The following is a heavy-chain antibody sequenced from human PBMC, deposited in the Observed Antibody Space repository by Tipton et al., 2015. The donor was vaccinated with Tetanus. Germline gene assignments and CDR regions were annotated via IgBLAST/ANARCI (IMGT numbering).Heavy chain of an antibody. V-gene: IGHV4-59*01. CDR3: ACGSGYFDSSYHSPLDF. D-gene: IGHD3-22*01. CDR1: RGSRSANY. Sequence: GLVKPSETLSLTCAVSRGSRSANYWSWIRQSPGKGLEWIGYIQYNGITNYHPSLKSRVTISVDSSTSQFSLRPASVTAADTAVYYCACGSGYFDSSYHSPLDFWGRGTLVTVSS. J-gene: IGHJ4*02. CDR2: IQYNGIT.